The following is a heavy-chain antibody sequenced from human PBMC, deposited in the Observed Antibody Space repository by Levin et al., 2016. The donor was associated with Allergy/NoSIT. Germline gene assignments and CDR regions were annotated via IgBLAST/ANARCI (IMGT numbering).Heavy chain of an antibody. CDR2: ISGSGGST. J-gene: IGHJ4*02. V-gene: IGHV3-23*01. D-gene: IGHD4-11*01. Sequence: VRQAPGKGLEWVSAISGSGGSTYYADSVKGRFTISRDNSKNTLYLQMNSLRAEDTAVYYCARDHYSNYEDWGQGTLVTVSS. CDR3: ARDHYSNYED.